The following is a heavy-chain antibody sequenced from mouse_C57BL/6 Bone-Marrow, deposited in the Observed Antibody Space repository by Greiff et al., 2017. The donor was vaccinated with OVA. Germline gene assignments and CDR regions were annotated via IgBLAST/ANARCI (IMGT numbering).Heavy chain of an antibody. D-gene: IGHD1-1*01. CDR3: ARNGYYYGSSGDYAMDY. CDR2: IWSGGST. J-gene: IGHJ4*01. CDR1: GFSLTSYG. V-gene: IGHV2-2*01. Sequence: VKLQQSGPGLVQPSQSLSITCTVSGFSLTSYGVHWVRQSPGKGLEWLGVIWSGGSTDYNAAFISRLSISKDNSKSQVFFKMNSLQADDTAIYYCARNGYYYGSSGDYAMDYWGQGTSVTVSS.